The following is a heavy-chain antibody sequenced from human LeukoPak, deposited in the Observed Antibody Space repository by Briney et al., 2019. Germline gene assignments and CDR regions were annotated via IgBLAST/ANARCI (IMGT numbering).Heavy chain of an antibody. J-gene: IGHJ5*02. CDR3: ARDSDISRGVMGIYS. CDR1: GFTFSSYA. Sequence: PGGSLRLSCAASGFTFSSYAMSWVRQAPGKGLEWVSAISGSGGSTYYADSVKGRFTISRDNSKNTLYLQMNSLRAEDTAVYYCARDSDISRGVMGIYSWGQGTLVTVSS. CDR2: ISGSGGST. V-gene: IGHV3-23*01. D-gene: IGHD3-10*01.